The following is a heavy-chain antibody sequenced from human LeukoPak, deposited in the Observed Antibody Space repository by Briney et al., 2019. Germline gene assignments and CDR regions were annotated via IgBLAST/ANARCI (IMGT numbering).Heavy chain of an antibody. CDR2: IYYSGST. CDR3: ARGRITMVRGPIAHDAFDI. J-gene: IGHJ3*02. CDR1: GSSISSYY. V-gene: IGHV4-59*01. D-gene: IGHD3-10*01. Sequence: SETLSLTCTVSGSSISSYYWSWIRQPPGKGLEWIGYIYYSGSTNYNPSLKSRVTISVDTSKNQFSLKLSSVTAADTAVYYCARGRITMVRGPIAHDAFDIWGQGTMVTVSS.